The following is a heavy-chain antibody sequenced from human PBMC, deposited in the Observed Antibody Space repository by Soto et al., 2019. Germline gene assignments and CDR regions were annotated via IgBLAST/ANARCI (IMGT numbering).Heavy chain of an antibody. Sequence: QIALKESGPTTVKPTQTLTLTCSFSGFSLSSNGVGVGWIRQPPGKGLEWLGIIYWDDDTRYSPSLKSRLIITKDSSKNQVVLTVTNMDPVDTATYYCARRPDYNYGLDWYFELWGRGILVTVSS. CDR1: GFSLSSNGVG. D-gene: IGHD5-18*01. CDR3: ARRPDYNYGLDWYFEL. J-gene: IGHJ2*01. V-gene: IGHV2-5*02. CDR2: IYWDDDT.